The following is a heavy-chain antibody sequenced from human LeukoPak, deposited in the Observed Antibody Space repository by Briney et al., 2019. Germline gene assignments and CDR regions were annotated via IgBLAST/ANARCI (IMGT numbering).Heavy chain of an antibody. CDR1: GYTFTVYY. CDR2: INPNSGGT. J-gene: IGHJ4*02. CDR3: ARYGSGSYSFNY. V-gene: IGHV1-2*06. D-gene: IGHD3-10*01. Sequence: ASVKVSCKASGYTFTVYYMHWVRQAPGQGLEWMGRINPNSGGTNYAQKFQGRVTMTRDTSISTAYMELSRLRSDDTAVYYCARYGSGSYSFNYWGQGTLVTVSS.